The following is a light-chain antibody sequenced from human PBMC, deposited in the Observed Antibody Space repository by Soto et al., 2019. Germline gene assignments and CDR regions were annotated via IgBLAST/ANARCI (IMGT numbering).Light chain of an antibody. V-gene: IGKV3-20*01. Sequence: EIVLTQSPGTLSLSPGERATLSCRASHSVSSSYLAWYQHKPGQAPRLLIYGASSRATGIPYRFSGSGSGTDFTLTISRLEPEAFAVYYCQQYDSSAITFGQGTRLEIK. J-gene: IGKJ5*01. CDR3: QQYDSSAIT. CDR2: GAS. CDR1: HSVSSSY.